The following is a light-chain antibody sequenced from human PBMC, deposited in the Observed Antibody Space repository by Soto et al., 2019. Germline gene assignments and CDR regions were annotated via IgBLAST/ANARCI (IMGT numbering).Light chain of an antibody. CDR1: SSDVGGYNY. CDR3: CSYAGSYTSPYV. CDR2: DVS. J-gene: IGLJ1*01. V-gene: IGLV2-11*01. Sequence: QSALIQPRSVSGSPGQSVTISCTGTSSDVGGYNYVSWYQQHPGKAPKLMIYDVSKRPSGVPDRFSGSKSGNTASLTISGLQAEDEADYYCCSYAGSYTSPYVFGTGTKLTVL.